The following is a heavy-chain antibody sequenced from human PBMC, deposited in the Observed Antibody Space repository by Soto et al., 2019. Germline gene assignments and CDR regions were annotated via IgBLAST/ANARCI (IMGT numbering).Heavy chain of an antibody. Sequence: GSLRLSCEASGFTFSDCAMSWVRQAPGKGLEWVSGISGTGRSTFYADSVKDRFTISRDNSKNTVYLQMTSLRAEDTAVYYCAKGNTSGWYFFDYWGQGTLVTVSS. D-gene: IGHD6-19*01. CDR1: GFTFSDCA. J-gene: IGHJ4*02. V-gene: IGHV3-23*01. CDR3: AKGNTSGWYFFDY. CDR2: ISGTGRST.